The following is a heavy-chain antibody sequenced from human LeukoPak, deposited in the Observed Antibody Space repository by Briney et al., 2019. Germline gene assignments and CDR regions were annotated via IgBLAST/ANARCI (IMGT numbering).Heavy chain of an antibody. J-gene: IGHJ4*02. V-gene: IGHV1-18*01. CDR3: AREMATAMGYYFDY. D-gene: IGHD5-18*01. CDR2: TSAYNGNT. CDR1: GYTFTSYG. Sequence: ASVKVSCKASGYTFTSYGISWVRQAPGQGLEWMGWTSAYNGNTNYAQKLQGRVTMTTDTSTSTAYMELRSLRSDDTAVYYCAREMATAMGYYFDYWGQGTLVTVSS.